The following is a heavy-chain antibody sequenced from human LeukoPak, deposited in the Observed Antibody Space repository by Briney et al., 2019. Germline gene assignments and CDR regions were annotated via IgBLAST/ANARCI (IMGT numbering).Heavy chain of an antibody. V-gene: IGHV4-59*11. CDR3: ARDRGSGSIFDY. J-gene: IGHJ4*02. CDR2: IYYSGST. CDR1: GGSISSHY. Sequence: SETLSLTCTVSGGSISSHYWSWIRQPPGKGLEWIGYIYYSGSTNYNPSLKSRVTISVDTSKNQFSLKLSSVTAADTAVYCCARDRGSGSIFDYWGQGTLVTVSS. D-gene: IGHD3-10*01.